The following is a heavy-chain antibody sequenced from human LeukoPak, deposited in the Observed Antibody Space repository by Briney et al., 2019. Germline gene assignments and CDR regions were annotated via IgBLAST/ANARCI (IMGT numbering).Heavy chain of an antibody. J-gene: IGHJ4*02. D-gene: IGHD3-9*01. V-gene: IGHV3-23*01. Sequence: PGGSLRLSCVASGFTFTSNAMSWVRQAPGKGLEWVSSISGSGGTTYYADAVKGRFTISRDNSKNTVYLQMSSLRAEDTAVYYCAKGETGSDYWGQGSLVTVSS. CDR3: AKGETGSDY. CDR2: ISGSGGTT. CDR1: GFTFTSNA.